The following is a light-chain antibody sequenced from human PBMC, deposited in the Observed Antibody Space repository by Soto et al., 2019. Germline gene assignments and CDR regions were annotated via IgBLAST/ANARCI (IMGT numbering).Light chain of an antibody. J-gene: IGLJ1*01. Sequence: QSVLTQPASVSGSPGQSIAISCTGTSSVVGYYNYVSWYQQHPGKAPKVMIYDVNNRPSGVSDRFSGSKSGNTASLTISGLQAEDEDDYYCSSYTSSSTYVFGTGTKVPVL. CDR3: SSYTSSSTYV. CDR1: SSVVGYYNY. V-gene: IGLV2-14*01. CDR2: DVN.